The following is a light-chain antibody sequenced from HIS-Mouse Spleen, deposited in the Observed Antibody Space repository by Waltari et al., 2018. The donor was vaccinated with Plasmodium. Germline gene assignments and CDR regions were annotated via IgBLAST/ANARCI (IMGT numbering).Light chain of an antibody. V-gene: IGKV3-15*01. J-gene: IGKJ3*01. CDR3: QQYNNWSFT. CDR1: QSVSSN. CDR2: GAS. Sequence: EIVMTQSPATLSVSPGERATLSCRASQSVSSNVAWYQQKPGHAPRLLIYGASTRATGIPARFSGSGSGTEFTLTISSLRSEDFAVYYCQQYNNWSFTFGPGTKVDIK.